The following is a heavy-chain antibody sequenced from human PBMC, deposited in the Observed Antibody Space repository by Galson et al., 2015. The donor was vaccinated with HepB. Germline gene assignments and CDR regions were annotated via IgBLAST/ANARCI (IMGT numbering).Heavy chain of an antibody. CDR2: IKQDESEK. V-gene: IGHV3-7*03. Sequence: SLRLSCAASGFTFSSYWMSWVRQAPGKGLEWVANIKQDESEKYYVDSVKGRFTISRDNAKNSLYLQMNSLRAEDTAVYYCARDFSSGWYEIDYWGQGTLVTVSS. CDR3: ARDFSSGWYEIDY. CDR1: GFTFSSYW. J-gene: IGHJ4*02. D-gene: IGHD6-19*01.